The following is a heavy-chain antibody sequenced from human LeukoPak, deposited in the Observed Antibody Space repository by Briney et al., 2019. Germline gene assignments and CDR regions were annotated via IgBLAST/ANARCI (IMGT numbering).Heavy chain of an antibody. CDR3: ARVLTVNWFDP. CDR2: IYYSGST. Sequence: SQTLSLTCTVSGGSVSSGDYYWSWIRQPPGKGLVWIGYIYYSGSTYYNPSLKSRVTISVDTSKNQFSLKLSSVTAADTAVYYCARVLTVNWFDPWGQGTLVTVSS. CDR1: GGSVSSGDYY. J-gene: IGHJ5*02. D-gene: IGHD3-9*01. V-gene: IGHV4-30-4*08.